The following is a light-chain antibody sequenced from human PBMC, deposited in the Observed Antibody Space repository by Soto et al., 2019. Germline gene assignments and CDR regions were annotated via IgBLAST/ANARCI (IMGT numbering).Light chain of an antibody. CDR2: GAS. V-gene: IGKV3-15*01. J-gene: IGKJ2*01. CDR3: QRYFNWPYT. Sequence: EIVMTQSPATLSVSPGERATLSCRASQSVTSNLAWYQQKLGQAPRLLIYGASTRATGIPARFSGSGSGTEFTLTISNLQSEDFAVYYCQRYFNWPYTFGQGTKLEIK. CDR1: QSVTSN.